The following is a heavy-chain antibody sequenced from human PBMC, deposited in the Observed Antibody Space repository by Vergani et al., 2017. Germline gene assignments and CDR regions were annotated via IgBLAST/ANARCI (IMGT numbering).Heavy chain of an antibody. CDR2: IKQDGSEK. J-gene: IGHJ4*02. CDR3: AKDRRWLQFGVEQYYFDY. V-gene: IGHV3-7*03. CDR1: GFTFSSYW. Sequence: EVQLVESGGGLVQPGGSLRLSCAASGFTFSSYWMSWVRQAPGKGLEWVANIKQDGSEKYYVDSVKGRFTISRDNSKNTLYLQMNSLRAEDTAVYYCAKDRRWLQFGVEQYYFDYWGQGTLVTVSS. D-gene: IGHD5-24*01.